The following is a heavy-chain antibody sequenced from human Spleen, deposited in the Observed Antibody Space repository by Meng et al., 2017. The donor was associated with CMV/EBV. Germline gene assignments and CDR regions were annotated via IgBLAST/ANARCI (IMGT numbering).Heavy chain of an antibody. J-gene: IGHJ6*02. Sequence: GESLKISCTASGFIFSSYTMSWVRQAPGKGLEWVSSISSSSTYIYYADSLQGRFTISRDNAKNSLYLQMNSLRADDTAVYYCARGNCDTATCYRGSGGGLDVWGQGTTVTVSS. D-gene: IGHD5-18*01. CDR3: ARGNCDTATCYRGSGGGLDV. V-gene: IGHV3-21*04. CDR1: GFIFSSYT. CDR2: ISSSSTYI.